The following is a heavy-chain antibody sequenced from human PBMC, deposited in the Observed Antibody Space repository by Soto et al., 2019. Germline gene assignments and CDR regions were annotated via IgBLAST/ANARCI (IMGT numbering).Heavy chain of an antibody. V-gene: IGHV4-31*03. D-gene: IGHD3-22*01. CDR1: GGSISSGGYS. Sequence: QVQLQESGPGLVKPSQTLSLTCTVSGGSISSGGYSWSWIRQHPGKGLEWIGYIYYSGSTYYNPSLKSRVTISVDTSKNQFSLKLRSVTAADTAVYYCAISSGYADWFDPWGQGTLVTVSS. CDR3: AISSGYADWFDP. CDR2: IYYSGST. J-gene: IGHJ5*02.